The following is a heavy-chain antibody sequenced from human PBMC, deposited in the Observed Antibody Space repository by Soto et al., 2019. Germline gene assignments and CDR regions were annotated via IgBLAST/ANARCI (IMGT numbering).Heavy chain of an antibody. CDR1: GFTVSTKY. D-gene: IGHD3-16*01. J-gene: IGHJ4*02. CDR3: ARDPWAADY. CDR2: IYSGGST. V-gene: IGHV3-66*01. Sequence: GGSLRLSCAASGFTVSTKYTSWVRQAPGKGLEWVSVIYSGGSTFYADSVRGRFTISRDNSKNTVNLQMNSLRAEDTAVYYCARDPWAADYWGQGTLVTVSS.